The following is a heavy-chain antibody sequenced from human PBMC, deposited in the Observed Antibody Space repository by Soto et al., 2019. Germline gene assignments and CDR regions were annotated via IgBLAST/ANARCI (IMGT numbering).Heavy chain of an antibody. D-gene: IGHD6-13*01. Sequence: GGSLGLSCASSGVTFSDYYMSWIRQAPGKGLEWVSYISSSSSTIYYADSVKGRFTISRDNAKNSLYLQMNSLRAEDTAVYYCASKQLVLGDGFDIWGQGTMVTVPS. CDR2: ISSSSSTI. CDR3: ASKQLVLGDGFDI. CDR1: GVTFSDYY. V-gene: IGHV3-11*01. J-gene: IGHJ3*02.